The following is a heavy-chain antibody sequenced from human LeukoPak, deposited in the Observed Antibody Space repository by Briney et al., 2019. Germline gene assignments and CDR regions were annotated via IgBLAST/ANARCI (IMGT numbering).Heavy chain of an antibody. Sequence: ASVKVSCKASGYTFTDSYIHWVRQAPGEGLEWMGIINPSGGSTTYAQNFQGRVNMTRDKSTNTVYMELTRLRSDDTAVYYCARDRSVITRLFDFWGQGTLVTVSS. CDR3: ARDRSVITRLFDF. V-gene: IGHV1-46*01. D-gene: IGHD1-14*01. CDR2: INPSGGST. CDR1: GYTFTDSY. J-gene: IGHJ4*02.